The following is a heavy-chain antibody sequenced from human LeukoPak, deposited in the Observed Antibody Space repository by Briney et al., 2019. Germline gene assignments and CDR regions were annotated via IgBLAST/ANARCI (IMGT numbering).Heavy chain of an antibody. CDR3: ARSYNWNEWPPADY. CDR1: GYTFTSYG. Sequence: GASVKVSCKASGYTFTSYGISGVRQAPGQGLEWMGWISAYNGNTNYAQKLQGRVTMTTDTSTSTAYMELRSLRSDDTAVYYCARSYNWNEWPPADYWGQGTLVTVSS. J-gene: IGHJ4*02. CDR2: ISAYNGNT. D-gene: IGHD1-20*01. V-gene: IGHV1-18*01.